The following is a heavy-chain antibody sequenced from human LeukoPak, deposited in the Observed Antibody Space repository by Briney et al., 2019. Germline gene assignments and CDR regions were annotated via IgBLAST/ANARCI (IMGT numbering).Heavy chain of an antibody. CDR2: ISSSSSYI. CDR3: ARDPDSGYDWHYYGMDV. V-gene: IGHV3-21*01. J-gene: IGHJ6*02. D-gene: IGHD5-12*01. Sequence: PGGSLRLSCAASGFTFGSYGMNWVRQAPGKGLEWVSSISSSSSYIYYADSVKGRFTISRDNAKNSLYLQMNSLRAEDTAVYYCARDPDSGYDWHYYGMDVWGQGTTVTVSS. CDR1: GFTFGSYG.